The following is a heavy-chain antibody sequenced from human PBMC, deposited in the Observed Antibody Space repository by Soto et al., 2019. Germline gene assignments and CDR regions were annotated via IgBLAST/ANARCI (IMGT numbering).Heavy chain of an antibody. CDR1: GFTFDDFA. V-gene: IGHV3-9*01. J-gene: IGHJ4*02. D-gene: IGHD5-12*01. Sequence: EVQLVESGGGLVQPGRSLRLSCAASGFTFDDFAMHWVRQAPGKGLEWVSGLSWESGSIGYADSVKGRFTISRDNAKNSLFLQMNSLTPEDTALYYCAKDHDEDFGYDLDYFNSWGQGTLVTVSS. CDR3: AKDHDEDFGYDLDYFNS. CDR2: LSWESGSI.